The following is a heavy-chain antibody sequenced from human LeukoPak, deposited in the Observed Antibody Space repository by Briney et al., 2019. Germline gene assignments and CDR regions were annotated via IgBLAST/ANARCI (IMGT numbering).Heavy chain of an antibody. J-gene: IGHJ6*02. CDR2: LSGSGSTT. D-gene: IGHD3-10*01. V-gene: IGHV3-23*01. CDR1: GFTFSDYT. Sequence: PGGSLRLSCAASGFTFSDYTMDWVRPAPGKGLEWVSALSGSGSTTYYADSVRGRFTISRDNSKNTLYLQMNSLRAEDTAVYYCTNYDYRPGRATADVWGQGTTVTVSS. CDR3: TNYDYRPGRATADV.